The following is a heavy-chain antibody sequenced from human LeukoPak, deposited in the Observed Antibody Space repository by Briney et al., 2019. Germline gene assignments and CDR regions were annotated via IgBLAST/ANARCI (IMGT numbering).Heavy chain of an antibody. Sequence: GGSLRLSCAASGFTFSVAAMTWVRQAPGKGLEWVSLIGASGESTYYADSVKGRFTISRDNSKNTLSLQMNSLRTEDTAMYFCAKEIYYDSSAFFDYWGQGTLVTVSS. D-gene: IGHD3-22*01. J-gene: IGHJ4*02. V-gene: IGHV3-23*01. CDR3: AKEIYYDSSAFFDY. CDR1: GFTFSVAA. CDR2: IGASGEST.